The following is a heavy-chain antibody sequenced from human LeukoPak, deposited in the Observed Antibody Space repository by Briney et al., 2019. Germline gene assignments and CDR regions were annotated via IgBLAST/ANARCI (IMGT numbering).Heavy chain of an antibody. CDR2: IYYSGST. Sequence: PSETLSLICTVSGGSISSGGYYWSWIRQHPGKGLEWIGYIYYSGSTYYNPSLKSRVTISVDTSKNQFSLKLSSVTAADTAVYYCARDSGYIAAAGPFDYWGQGTLVTVSS. J-gene: IGHJ4*02. CDR1: GGSISSGGYY. D-gene: IGHD6-13*01. V-gene: IGHV4-31*03. CDR3: ARDSGYIAAAGPFDY.